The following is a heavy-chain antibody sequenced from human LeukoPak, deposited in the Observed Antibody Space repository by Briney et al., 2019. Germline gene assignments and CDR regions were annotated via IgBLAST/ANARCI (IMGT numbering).Heavy chain of an antibody. V-gene: IGHV3-13*04. J-gene: IGHJ6*02. D-gene: IGHD2-15*01. CDR2: INPAGDT. CDR3: ARGDCSGGSCSSMDV. CDR1: GFTFSTYD. Sequence: PGGSLRLSCAASGFTFSTYDMHWVRQATGKGLEWVSGINPAGDTYYPGSVKGRFTISREDAKNSFYLQMNSLRVGDTAVYYCARGDCSGGSCSSMDVWGQGTTDTVSS.